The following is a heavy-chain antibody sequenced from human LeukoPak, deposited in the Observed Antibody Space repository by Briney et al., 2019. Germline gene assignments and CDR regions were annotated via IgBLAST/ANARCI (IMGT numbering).Heavy chain of an antibody. Sequence: GGSLRPSCAASGFTFSSYSMNWVRQAPGKGLEWVSSISSSSSYIYYADSVKGRFTISRDNAKNSLYLQMNCLRAEDTAVYYCARAGIAADFDYWGQGTLVTVSS. CDR2: ISSSSSYI. D-gene: IGHD6-13*01. J-gene: IGHJ4*02. CDR3: ARAGIAADFDY. V-gene: IGHV3-21*01. CDR1: GFTFSSYS.